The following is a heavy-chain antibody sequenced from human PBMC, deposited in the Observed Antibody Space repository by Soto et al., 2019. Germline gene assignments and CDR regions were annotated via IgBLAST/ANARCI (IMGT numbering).Heavy chain of an antibody. J-gene: IGHJ4*02. D-gene: IGHD5-18*01. Sequence: QVQLVQSGAEVKKPGASVKVSCKASGYTFTSYGISWVRQAPGQGLEWMGWISDYNGNTNYAQKLQDRVTMTTDTSTSSGYMELRSLGSDDTAVYYCARDRDTAMASYFDYWGQGTLVTVSS. CDR1: GYTFTSYG. CDR2: ISDYNGNT. V-gene: IGHV1-18*01. CDR3: ARDRDTAMASYFDY.